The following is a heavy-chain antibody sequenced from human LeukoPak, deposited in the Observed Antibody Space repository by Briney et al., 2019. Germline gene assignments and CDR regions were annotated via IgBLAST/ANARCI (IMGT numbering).Heavy chain of an antibody. CDR3: AKDIAAADQAFDY. Sequence: GGSLRLSCAASGFIFSSYAMHWVRQAPGKGLEWVAVISYDGSNKYYADSVKGRFTISRDNSKNTLYLQMNSLRAEDTAVYYCAKDIAAADQAFDYWGQEPWSPSPQ. V-gene: IGHV3-30*04. CDR1: GFIFSSYA. D-gene: IGHD6-13*01. CDR2: ISYDGSNK. J-gene: IGHJ4*01.